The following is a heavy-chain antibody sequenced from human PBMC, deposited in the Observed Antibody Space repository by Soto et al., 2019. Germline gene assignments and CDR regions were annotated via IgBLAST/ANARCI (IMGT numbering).Heavy chain of an antibody. CDR3: ARVIWSGHLTSDL. J-gene: IGHJ5*02. CDR2: ISSSSSTI. V-gene: IGHV3-48*02. Sequence: GGSLRLSCAASGFAFSSNSMNWVRQAPGKGLEWISYISSSSSTIYADSVKGRFTISRDNAKNSLYLQMNSLRDEDTAVYYCARVIWSGHLTSDLWGQGTLVTVSS. CDR1: GFAFSSNS. D-gene: IGHD3-3*01.